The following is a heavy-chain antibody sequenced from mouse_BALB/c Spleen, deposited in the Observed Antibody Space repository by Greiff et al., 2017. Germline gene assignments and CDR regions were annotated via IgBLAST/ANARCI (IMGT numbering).Heavy chain of an antibody. CDR2: IYPGDGDT. D-gene: IGHD1-1*02. CDR3: ARVGDYAY. CDR1: GYTFTSYW. Sequence: VQLQQSGAELARPGASVKLSCKASGYTFTSYWMQWVKQRPGQGLEWIGAIYPGDGDTRYTQKFKGKATLTADKSSSTAYMQLSSLASEDSAVYYCARVGDYAYWGQGTTLTVSS. V-gene: IGHV1-87*01. J-gene: IGHJ2*01.